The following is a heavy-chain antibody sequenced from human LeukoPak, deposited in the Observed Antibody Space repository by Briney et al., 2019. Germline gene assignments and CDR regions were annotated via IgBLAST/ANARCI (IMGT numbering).Heavy chain of an antibody. V-gene: IGHV1-69*04. CDR1: GGTFSSYA. CDR3: ARDGHPAAAGPLLDY. Sequence: ASVKVSCKASGGTFSSYAISWVRQAPGQGLEWMGRIIPILGIANYAQKFQGRVTITADKSTSTAYMELSSLRSEDTAVYYCARDGHPAAAGPLLDYWGQGTLVTVSS. CDR2: IIPILGIA. J-gene: IGHJ4*02. D-gene: IGHD6-13*01.